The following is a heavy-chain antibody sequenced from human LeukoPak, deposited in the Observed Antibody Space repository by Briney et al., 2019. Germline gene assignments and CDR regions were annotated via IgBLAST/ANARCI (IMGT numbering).Heavy chain of an antibody. Sequence: GASVKVSCKASGYTFTSYGISWVRQAPGQGLEWMGWISAYNGNTNYAQKLQGRVTMTTDTSTSTAYMELRSLRSDDTAVYYCARAPQISYQYYYYYYYMDVWGKGTTVAVSS. J-gene: IGHJ6*03. CDR2: ISAYNGNT. D-gene: IGHD1-26*01. V-gene: IGHV1-18*01. CDR3: ARAPQISYQYYYYYYYMDV. CDR1: GYTFTSYG.